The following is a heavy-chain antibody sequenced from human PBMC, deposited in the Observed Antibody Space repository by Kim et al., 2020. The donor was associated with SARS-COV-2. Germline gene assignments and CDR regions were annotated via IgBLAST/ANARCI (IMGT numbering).Heavy chain of an antibody. J-gene: IGHJ6*01. D-gene: IGHD5-12*01. CDR2: ISASASTT. CDR1: RFTFSSFA. Sequence: GGSLRLSCAASRFTFSSFAMTWVRQAPGKVLEWVSAISASASTTYYADSVKVRFTISRDNSKNTLYLQMNTLRAEDTAVYFCSYARNGYHLYYYYYG. V-gene: IGHV3-23*01. CDR3: SYARNGYHLYYYYYG.